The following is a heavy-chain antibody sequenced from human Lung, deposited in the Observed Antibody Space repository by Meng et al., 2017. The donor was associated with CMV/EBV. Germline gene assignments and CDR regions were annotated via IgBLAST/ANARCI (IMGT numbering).Heavy chain of an antibody. D-gene: IGHD2-2*01. Sequence: GESLKISCSVSGLTFRDAWMSWVRQAPGKGLEWVGRFKTNTGAGTMDYAAPVKGRFTISRDISKNTLYLQMDSLKTEDTGMYYCIWHTTTSCCFDLWGPGTLVTVSS. CDR1: GLTFRDAW. CDR2: FKTNTGAGTM. J-gene: IGHJ5*02. V-gene: IGHV3-15*01. CDR3: IWHTTTSCCFDL.